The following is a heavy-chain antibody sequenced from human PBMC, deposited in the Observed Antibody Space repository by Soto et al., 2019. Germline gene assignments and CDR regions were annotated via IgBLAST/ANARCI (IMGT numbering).Heavy chain of an antibody. CDR2: ISYDGSEK. D-gene: IGHD4-17*01. V-gene: IGHV3-30*18. CDR1: EFTFSNYF. J-gene: IGHJ4*02. CDR3: AKDGTVID. Sequence: QVQLVESGGGVVQPGRSLRLSCVDSEFTFSNYFMHWVRQAPGKGLEWVAVISYDGSEKYYADSMKGRFTISRNTSKNALYLQMNSLRPEDRAVYYCAKDGTVIDWGQGTLVTVSS.